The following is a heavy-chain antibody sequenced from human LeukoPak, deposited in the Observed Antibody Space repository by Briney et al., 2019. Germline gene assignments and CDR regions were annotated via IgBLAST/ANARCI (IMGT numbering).Heavy chain of an antibody. CDR1: GYTFTSYD. D-gene: IGHD6-13*01. J-gene: IGHJ4*02. Sequence: ASVKVSCKASGYTFTSYDINWVRQAPGQGLEWMGWISGYNGNTNYAQKLQGRVTMTKDTSTSTVYMELRSLRSDDTAVYYCARGAPGSSQDYWGQGTLVTVSS. CDR2: ISGYNGNT. CDR3: ARGAPGSSQDY. V-gene: IGHV1-18*01.